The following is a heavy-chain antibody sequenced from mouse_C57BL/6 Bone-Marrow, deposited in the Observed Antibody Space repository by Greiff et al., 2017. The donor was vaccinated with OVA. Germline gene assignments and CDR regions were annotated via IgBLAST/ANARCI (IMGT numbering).Heavy chain of an antibody. Sequence: EVKVVESGGGLVKPGGSLKLSCAASGFTFSDYGMHWVRQAPEKGLEWVAYISSGSSTIYYADTVKGRFTLSRDNAKKALVPQMTSLRSEDTAMYDCARDYYGSSPWFADWGQGTLVTVSA. D-gene: IGHD1-1*01. V-gene: IGHV5-17*01. CDR1: GFTFSDYG. CDR2: ISSGSSTI. CDR3: ARDYYGSSPWFAD. J-gene: IGHJ3*01.